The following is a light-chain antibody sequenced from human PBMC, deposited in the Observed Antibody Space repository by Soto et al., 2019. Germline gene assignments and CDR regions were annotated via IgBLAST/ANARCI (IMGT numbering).Light chain of an antibody. CDR3: AAWIDSLSDYV. Sequence: QSVLTQPPSVSGTPGQRVTISCSGSNSNVELYYVNWYQQLPGTAPKLLIYRNNERPSGVPDRFSGSQSGTSASLVISGLQSEDEADYYCAAWIDSLSDYVFGTGTKVTVL. V-gene: IGLV1-47*01. CDR2: RNN. J-gene: IGLJ1*01. CDR1: NSNVELYY.